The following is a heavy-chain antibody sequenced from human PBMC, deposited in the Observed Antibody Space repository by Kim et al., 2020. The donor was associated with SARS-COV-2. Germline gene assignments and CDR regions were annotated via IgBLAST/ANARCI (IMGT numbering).Heavy chain of an antibody. D-gene: IGHD6-19*01. CDR1: GYIYINYG. Sequence: ASVKVSCKTSGYIYINYGIVWVRQAPGQGLEWMGWINAHKNDRDYAEKFQDRLTLTADTSTRTTYMELTNLTSADTGIYFCARDWAVAAAFDYWGQGTHVPVSS. V-gene: IGHV1-18*01. CDR2: INAHKNDR. CDR3: ARDWAVAAAFDY. J-gene: IGHJ4*01.